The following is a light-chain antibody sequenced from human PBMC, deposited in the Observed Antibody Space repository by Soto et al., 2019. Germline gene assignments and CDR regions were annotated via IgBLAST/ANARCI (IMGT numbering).Light chain of an antibody. CDR3: HVWDFSSGHVV. V-gene: IGLV3-21*01. J-gene: IGLJ3*02. CDR2: YDS. Sequence: SYELTQPPSVSVAPGKTASVACGGSNIGSKSVHWYQKKPGQAPVLVMYYDSDRPSGIPERFSGSNSGNTATLTISRVEAGDEDDYYCHVWDFSSGHVVFGGGTKLTVL. CDR1: NIGSKS.